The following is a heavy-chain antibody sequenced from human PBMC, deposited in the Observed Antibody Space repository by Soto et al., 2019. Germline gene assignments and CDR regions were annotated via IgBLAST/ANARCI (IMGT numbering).Heavy chain of an antibody. Sequence: GGSLRLSCVASGFGFSGYWMNWVRQDPGKGLGWVSRSNHDGSASPYADAVRGRFTSFRDNAKNTLVLQMTTLSAEDTAVYYCTRGMATSTLCAVDICGRGTMVAVSS. CDR3: TRGMATSTLCAVDI. V-gene: IGHV3-74*01. J-gene: IGHJ3*02. D-gene: IGHD5-12*01. CDR2: SNHDGSAS. CDR1: GFGFSGYW.